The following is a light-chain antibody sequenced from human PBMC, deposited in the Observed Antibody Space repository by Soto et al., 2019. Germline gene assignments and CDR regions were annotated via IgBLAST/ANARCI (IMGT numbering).Light chain of an antibody. J-gene: IGKJ2*01. V-gene: IGKV3-11*01. Sequence: EIVLTQSQATLSLSPGERATLSCRASQSVSNYLAWYQQKPGQAPRLLIYGASNRATGIPARFSGSGSGTDFTLTISSLEPEDFAVYYCQHRCKWTRTFGQGTKLEIK. CDR1: QSVSNY. CDR2: GAS. CDR3: QHRCKWTRT.